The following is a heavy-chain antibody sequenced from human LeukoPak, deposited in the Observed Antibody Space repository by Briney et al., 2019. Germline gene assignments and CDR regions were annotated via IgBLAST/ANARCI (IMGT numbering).Heavy chain of an antibody. J-gene: IGHJ6*02. CDR3: AKAPAAATKYYYGMDV. CDR1: GFTFNNYA. D-gene: IGHD6-13*01. CDR2: ISGSGDAT. V-gene: IGHV3-23*01. Sequence: PGGSLRLSCAASGFTFNNYAMSWVRQAPGKGLEWVSAISGSGDATYYADSVKGRFTISRDNSKNTLFLHMNSLRVEDTAVYYCAKAPAAATKYYYGMDVWGQGTTVTVSS.